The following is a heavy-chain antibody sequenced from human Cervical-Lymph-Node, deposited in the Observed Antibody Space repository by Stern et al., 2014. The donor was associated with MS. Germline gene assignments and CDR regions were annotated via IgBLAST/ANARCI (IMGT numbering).Heavy chain of an antibody. CDR1: GLTFSTSS. CDR2: ISSTGSYI. Sequence: EVQLVESGGGLVKPGGSLRLSCEASGLTFSTSSMNWVRQAPGQGPEWISSISSTGSYIYYADSVKGRFTISRDNAKNSLFLQMNSLTAEDTAIYYCARGRVKQRQVLMGMDVWGQGTTVTVSS. CDR3: ARGRVKQRQVLMGMDV. J-gene: IGHJ6*02. D-gene: IGHD6-25*01. V-gene: IGHV3-21*02.